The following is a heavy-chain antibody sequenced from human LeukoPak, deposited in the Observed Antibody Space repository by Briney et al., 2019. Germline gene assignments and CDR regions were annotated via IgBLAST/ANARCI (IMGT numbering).Heavy chain of an antibody. CDR2: ISYDGSNK. D-gene: IGHD3-10*01. CDR3: AKDRRYYGSGKAVFDY. Sequence: PGGSLRLSCAASGFTFSSYGMHWVRQAPGKGLEWVAVISYDGSNKYYADSVKGRFTISRDNSKNTLYLQMNSLRAEDTAVYYCAKDRRYYGSGKAVFDYWGQGTLVTVSS. J-gene: IGHJ4*02. V-gene: IGHV3-30*18. CDR1: GFTFSSYG.